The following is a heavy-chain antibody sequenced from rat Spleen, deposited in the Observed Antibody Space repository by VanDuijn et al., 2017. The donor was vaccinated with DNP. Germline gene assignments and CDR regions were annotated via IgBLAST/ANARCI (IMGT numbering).Heavy chain of an antibody. CDR3: ARQKVGFFAY. J-gene: IGHJ3*01. CDR2: ISYDRSDT. Sequence: EVQLVGSDGGLVQPGRSLKVSCAASGFTFNNYWMNWVRQAPKKGLEWVGTISYDRSDTYYRDSVKGRFSLSRDNAKSTLYLQVNSLRSEDTATYYCARQKVGFFAYWGQGTLVTVSS. D-gene: IGHD4-4*01. CDR1: GFTFNNYW. V-gene: IGHV5-29*01.